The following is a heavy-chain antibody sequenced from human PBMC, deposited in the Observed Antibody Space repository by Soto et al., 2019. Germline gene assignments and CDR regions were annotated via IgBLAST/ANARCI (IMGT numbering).Heavy chain of an antibody. CDR3: ATPPFYYETSGRMYX. CDR1: GFSINSVYY. D-gene: IGHD3-22*01. Sequence: PETLSLTFAVSGFSINSVYYWGWIRQPPGKGLEWIWSIFHSGTTYYNPSLKSRVIISVDTSKNQFSLDLTSVTVADTAVYYCATPPFYYETSGRMYXWGQGTTVTVS. CDR2: IFHSGTT. J-gene: IGHJ6*02. V-gene: IGHV4-38-2*01.